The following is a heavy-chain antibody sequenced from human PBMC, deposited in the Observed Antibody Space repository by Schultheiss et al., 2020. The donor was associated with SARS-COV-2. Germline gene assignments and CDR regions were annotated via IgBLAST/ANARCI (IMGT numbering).Heavy chain of an antibody. D-gene: IGHD2-15*01. CDR2: ISYDGSNK. V-gene: IGHV3-30*03. J-gene: IGHJ6*02. CDR3: ARVYCSGGSCYSIFRVYGMDV. Sequence: GGSLRLSCAASGFTFSSYGMHWVRQAPGKGLEWVAVISYDGSNKYYADSVKGRFTISRDNSKTTLYLQMNSLRAEDTAVYYCARVYCSGGSCYSIFRVYGMDVWGQGTTVTVSS. CDR1: GFTFSSYG.